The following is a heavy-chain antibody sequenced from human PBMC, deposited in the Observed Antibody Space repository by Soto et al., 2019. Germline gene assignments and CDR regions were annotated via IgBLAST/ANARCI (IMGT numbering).Heavy chain of an antibody. Sequence: GASVKVSCKASGYTFTNYYMHWVRQAPGQGLEWMGIINPSGGSTVYAQKFQGRVTMTRDTSTSTVYMEMSSLRFEDTAVYYCARVNTAMAEPFDYWGQGTPVTVSS. CDR2: INPSGGST. V-gene: IGHV1-46*01. CDR3: ARVNTAMAEPFDY. D-gene: IGHD5-18*01. CDR1: GYTFTNYY. J-gene: IGHJ4*02.